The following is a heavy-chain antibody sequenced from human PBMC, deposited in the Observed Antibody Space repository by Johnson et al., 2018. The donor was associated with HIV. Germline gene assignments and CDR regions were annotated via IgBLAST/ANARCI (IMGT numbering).Heavy chain of an antibody. J-gene: IGHJ3*02. CDR3: VSREWELHAFAI. Sequence: GFTVSSNYMSWVRQAPGKGLEWVSVIYSGGSTYYADSVKGRFTISRDNAKNSLYLQLNSLSAEDTAVYYCVSREWELHAFAIWGQGTMVTVSS. D-gene: IGHD1-26*01. V-gene: IGHV3-53*01. CDR2: IYSGGST. CDR1: GFTVSSNY.